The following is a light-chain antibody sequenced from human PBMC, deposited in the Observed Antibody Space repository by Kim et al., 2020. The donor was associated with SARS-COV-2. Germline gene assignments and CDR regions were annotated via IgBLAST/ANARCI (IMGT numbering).Light chain of an antibody. CDR3: QQYNNWLLWT. V-gene: IGKV3-15*01. CDR2: GAY. Sequence: SPGERATLSCRASQSVSSNLAWYQQKPGQAHRLLIYGAYTRATGIPARFSGSGSGTEFTLTISSLQSEDFAVYYCQQYNNWLLWTFGQGTKVDIK. J-gene: IGKJ1*01. CDR1: QSVSSN.